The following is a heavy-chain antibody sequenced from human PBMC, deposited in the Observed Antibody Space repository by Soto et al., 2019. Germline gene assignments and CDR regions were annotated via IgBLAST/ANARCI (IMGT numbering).Heavy chain of an antibody. J-gene: IGHJ6*02. V-gene: IGHV4-59*01. Sequence: SETLSLTCTVSGGSISSFYWTWVRQPPGKGLEWIGYVESSGSTSYNPSLMSRVTISVDTSKNQFSLKLTSVTAADTAVYYCARGGVTTVVIPKYYYFGLDVWGQGTTVTVSS. CDR1: GGSISSFY. CDR2: VESSGST. CDR3: ARGGVTTVVIPKYYYFGLDV. D-gene: IGHD4-17*01.